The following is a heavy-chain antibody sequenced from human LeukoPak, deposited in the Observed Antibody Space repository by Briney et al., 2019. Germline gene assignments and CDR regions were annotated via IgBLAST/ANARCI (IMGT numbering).Heavy chain of an antibody. CDR1: GFTFSTYA. D-gene: IGHD3-9*01. V-gene: IGHV3-23*01. CDR3: AKLIFSGDY. Sequence: GGSLRLSCAASGFTFSTYAMSWVRQAPGKGLEWVSGISGSGGSTYYADSVKGRFTISRDNSKNTLYLQVNSPRAEDTAVYYCAKLIFSGDYWGQGTLVTVSS. J-gene: IGHJ4*02. CDR2: ISGSGGST.